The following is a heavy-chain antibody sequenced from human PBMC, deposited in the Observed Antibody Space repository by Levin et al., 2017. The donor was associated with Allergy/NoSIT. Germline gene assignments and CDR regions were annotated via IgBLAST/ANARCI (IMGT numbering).Heavy chain of an antibody. J-gene: IGHJ4*02. CDR3: ARDPLGGGEFANLVDS. V-gene: IGHV3-21*06. Sequence: GESLKISCAASGFSFSYYRMNWVRQAPGKGLEWVSSIHSNNRDIYYADSVQGRFTVSRDNAKNSLFLQMNSLRAEDTGVYYCARDPLGGGEFANLVDSWGQGTLVTVSS. CDR2: IHSNNRDI. D-gene: IGHD3-16*01. CDR1: GFSFSYYR.